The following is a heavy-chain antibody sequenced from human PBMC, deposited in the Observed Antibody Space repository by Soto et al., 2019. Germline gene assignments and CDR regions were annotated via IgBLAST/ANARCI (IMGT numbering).Heavy chain of an antibody. D-gene: IGHD6-19*01. CDR2: MNPNSGNT. V-gene: IGHV1-8*01. Sequence: ADSGKVSCKASGYTFTSYDINWVRQATGQGLEWMGWMNPNSGNTGYAQKFQGRVTMTRNTSTSTVYMELSSLRSEDTAVYYCARDPGSGAVAVLLSNWFDPWGQGTLVTVSS. CDR3: ARDPGSGAVAVLLSNWFDP. J-gene: IGHJ5*02. CDR1: GYTFTSYD.